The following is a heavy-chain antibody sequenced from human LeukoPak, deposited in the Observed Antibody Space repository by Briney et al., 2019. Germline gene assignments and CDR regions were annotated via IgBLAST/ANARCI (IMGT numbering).Heavy chain of an antibody. CDR1: GFTFSSYV. CDR3: ARCRDYDFWSGSAVDY. CDR2: ISYDGNNI. V-gene: IGHV3-30*03. Sequence: GGSLRLSCVASGFTFSSYVMHWVRQAPGKGLEWVAIISYDGNNIFYADSVKGRFTISRDNSKNTLFLQMNSLRAEDTAVYYCARCRDYDFWSGSAVDYWGQGTLVTVSS. D-gene: IGHD3-3*01. J-gene: IGHJ4*02.